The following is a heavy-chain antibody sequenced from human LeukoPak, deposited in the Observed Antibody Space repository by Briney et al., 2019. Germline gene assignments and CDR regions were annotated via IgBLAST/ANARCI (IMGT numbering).Heavy chain of an antibody. CDR2: ISQGGSEE. J-gene: IGHJ4*02. CDR3: AREKPMIADY. D-gene: IGHD3-22*01. V-gene: IGHV3-7*01. Sequence: GGSLRLSCAASKFTFSSYWMSWVRQAPGKGLEWVACISQGGSEERYVASVKGRFTISRDNAKDSLYLQMNSLRDEDTAVYYCAREKPMIADYWGQGALVTVSS. CDR1: KFTFSSYW.